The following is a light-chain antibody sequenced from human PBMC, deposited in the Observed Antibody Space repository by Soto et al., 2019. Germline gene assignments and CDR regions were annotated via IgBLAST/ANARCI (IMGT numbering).Light chain of an antibody. CDR2: DVS. Sequence: QSVPTQPASVSGSPGQSITISCTGTSSDVGGYKYVSWYQQHPGKAPKLMIYDVSNRPSGVSNRFSGSKSGNTASLTISGLQAEDEADYHCSSYTSSSRWVFGGGTKVTVL. CDR1: SSDVGGYKY. CDR3: SSYTSSSRWV. J-gene: IGLJ3*02. V-gene: IGLV2-14*01.